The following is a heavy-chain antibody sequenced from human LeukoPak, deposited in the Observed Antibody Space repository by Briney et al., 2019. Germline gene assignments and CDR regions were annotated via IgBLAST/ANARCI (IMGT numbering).Heavy chain of an antibody. D-gene: IGHD5-24*01. Sequence: PGGSLRLSCAASGFTFSSYGMHWVRQAPGKGLEWVAVIWYDGSNKYYAVSVKGRFTISRDNSKNTLYLQMNSLRAEDTAVYYCARDWVYKIDYWGRGTPVTVSS. J-gene: IGHJ4*02. CDR3: ARDWVYKIDY. CDR2: IWYDGSNK. V-gene: IGHV3-33*01. CDR1: GFTFSSYG.